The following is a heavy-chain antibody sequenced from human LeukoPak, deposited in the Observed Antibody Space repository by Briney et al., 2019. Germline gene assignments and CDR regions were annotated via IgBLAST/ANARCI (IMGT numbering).Heavy chain of an antibody. Sequence: ASVKVSCKASGYTFRSYDINWVRQATGQGLEWMGWMNPNTGNTGYAQKFQGRVSMTRNTSISTAYMEMSSLRSEDTAVYYCAREVAHNYYYGMDVWGQGTTVTVSS. J-gene: IGHJ6*02. CDR3: AREVAHNYYYGMDV. V-gene: IGHV1-8*01. CDR1: GYTFRSYD. D-gene: IGHD5-12*01. CDR2: MNPNTGNT.